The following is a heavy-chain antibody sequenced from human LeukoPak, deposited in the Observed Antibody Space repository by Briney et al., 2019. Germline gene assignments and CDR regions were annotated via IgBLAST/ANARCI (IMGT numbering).Heavy chain of an antibody. J-gene: IGHJ4*02. D-gene: IGHD5-18*01. Sequence: GGSLRLSCAASGFTFSSYAMHWVRQAPGKGLEWVAVISYDGSNKYYADSVKGRFTISRDNSKNTLYLQMNSLRAEDTAVYYCARTLFRDTAMVPFDYWGQGTLVTVSS. CDR1: GFTFSSYA. CDR2: ISYDGSNK. CDR3: ARTLFRDTAMVPFDY. V-gene: IGHV3-30*04.